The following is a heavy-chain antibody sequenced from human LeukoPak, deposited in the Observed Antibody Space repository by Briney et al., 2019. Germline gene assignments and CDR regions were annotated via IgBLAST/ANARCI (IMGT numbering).Heavy chain of an antibody. Sequence: GGSLRLSCAASGFTFSNYWMSWVCQAPWKGLEWVANIEPVGRVKCYEDSVKGGFTLSRDNTKNSVYLQMTRLRAEDTAVYYCARIGYRSSSFDFWGQGSLVTVSS. J-gene: IGHJ4*02. V-gene: IGHV3-7*01. CDR2: IEPVGRVK. CDR1: GFTFSNYW. CDR3: ARIGYRSSSFDF. D-gene: IGHD6-6*01.